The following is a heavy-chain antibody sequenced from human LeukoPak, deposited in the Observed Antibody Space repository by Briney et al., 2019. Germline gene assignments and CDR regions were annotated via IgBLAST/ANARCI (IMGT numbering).Heavy chain of an antibody. CDR1: GYTFTGYY. CDR2: INPNSGGT. V-gene: IGHV1-2*06. J-gene: IGHJ5*02. D-gene: IGHD2-15*01. CDR3: ARVRYCSGGSCYSYRPPFDP. Sequence: GASVKVSCKASGYTFTGYYMHWVRQAPGRGLEWMGRINPNSGGTNYAQKFQGRVTMTRDTSISTAYMELSRLRSDDTAVYYCARVRYCSGGSCYSYRPPFDPWGEGTLATVSS.